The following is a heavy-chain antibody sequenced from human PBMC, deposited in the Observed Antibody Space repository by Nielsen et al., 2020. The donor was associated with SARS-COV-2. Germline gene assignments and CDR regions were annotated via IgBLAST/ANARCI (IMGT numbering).Heavy chain of an antibody. J-gene: IGHJ6*02. CDR1: GYNLSTYW. Sequence: GESLKTSRQGSGYNLSTYWIAWVRQMSGKGPEWMGVVYPGDSDTRYSPSFQGQVIISFDKSITTAYLQWNSLQASDSAMYYCARLQSSTGGGMDVWGQGTAVTVSS. CDR3: ARLQSSTGGGMDV. V-gene: IGHV5-51*01. D-gene: IGHD6-13*01. CDR2: VYPGDSDT.